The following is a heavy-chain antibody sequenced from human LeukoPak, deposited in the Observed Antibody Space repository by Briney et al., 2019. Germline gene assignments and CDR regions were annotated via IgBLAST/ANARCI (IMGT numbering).Heavy chain of an antibody. D-gene: IGHD4-17*01. CDR3: ASDPKFTTVTMGVDYFDY. J-gene: IGHJ4*02. CDR1: GFTLSTYG. Sequence: GGSLRLSCAASGFTLSTYGMYWVRQAPGKGLEWVASIQYDGSNKYYADSVKGRFTISRDNSKNTLYLQMNSLRAEDTAVYYCASDPKFTTVTMGVDYFDYWGQGTLVTVSS. V-gene: IGHV3-30*02. CDR2: IQYDGSNK.